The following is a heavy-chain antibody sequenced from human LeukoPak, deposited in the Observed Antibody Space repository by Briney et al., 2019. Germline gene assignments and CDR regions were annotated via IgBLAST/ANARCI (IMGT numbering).Heavy chain of an antibody. CDR2: IDAKSGGT. Sequence: GASVKVSFTSAGYTFIFHYLRWVRQAPGQGLEWMGWIDAKSGGTKYAQRFQGRVAMTRDTTINTGYMELRSLTSDDTAVYYCARWRGYSSSWRRLFYGWGQPSQVGVCS. D-gene: IGHD6-13*01. V-gene: IGHV1-2*02. J-gene: IGHJ4*02. CDR3: ARWRGYSSSWRRLFYG. CDR1: GYTFIFHY.